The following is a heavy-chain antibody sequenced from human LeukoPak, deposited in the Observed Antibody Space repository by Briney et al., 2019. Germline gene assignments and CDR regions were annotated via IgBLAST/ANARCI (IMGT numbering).Heavy chain of an antibody. CDR1: GLTFSSYA. Sequence: GGSLRLSCAASGLTFSSYAMSWVRQAPGKGLEWVSSISGSGGSTYYADSVKGWFTISRDNSENTLYLQMNSLRAEDTAVYYCAKDRTSTGATVRFDPWGQGTLVTVSS. CDR3: AKDRTSTGATVRFDP. J-gene: IGHJ5*02. CDR2: ISGSGGST. V-gene: IGHV3-23*01. D-gene: IGHD1-26*01.